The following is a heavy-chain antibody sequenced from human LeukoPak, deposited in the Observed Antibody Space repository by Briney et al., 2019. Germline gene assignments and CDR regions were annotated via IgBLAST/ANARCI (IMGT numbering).Heavy chain of an antibody. D-gene: IGHD5-18*01. CDR3: AKDQSGYSYGSPFDY. J-gene: IGHJ4*02. CDR2: ISGSGGST. Sequence: PGGSLRLSCAASGFTFSSYAMSWVRQAPGKGLEWVPAISGSGGSTYYADSVKGRFTISRDNSKNTLYLQMNSLRAEDTAVYYCAKDQSGYSYGSPFDYWGQGTLVTVSS. V-gene: IGHV3-23*01. CDR1: GFTFSSYA.